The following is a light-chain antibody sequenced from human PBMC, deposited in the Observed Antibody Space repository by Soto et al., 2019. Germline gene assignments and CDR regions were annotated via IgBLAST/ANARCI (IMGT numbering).Light chain of an antibody. V-gene: IGLV2-8*01. CDR3: SSYAGSRNYVV. Sequence: QSALTQPPSASGSPGQSATISCTGTSSDVGGYDRVSWYQQHPGKVPKLMIYEVSRRPPGAPDRVSAAKSGDAASLAVPGLQSEGGADYYCSSYAGSRNYVVFGGGTKLTVL. CDR2: EVS. CDR1: SSDVGGYDR. J-gene: IGLJ2*01.